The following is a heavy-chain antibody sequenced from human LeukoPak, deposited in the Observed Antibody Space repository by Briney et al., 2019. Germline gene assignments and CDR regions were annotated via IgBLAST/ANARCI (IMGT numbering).Heavy chain of an antibody. V-gene: IGHV4-39*01. Sequence: SETLSLTCTVSGGSMSRSNYYSGWIRQPPGKGLEWIGSIYYSGTTHYPPSLKSRVTISVDTSKNQFSLKLTSMTAADTAVYYCARHQISSSTFYYWGQGTLVTVSS. J-gene: IGHJ4*02. D-gene: IGHD6-6*01. CDR2: IYYSGTT. CDR3: ARHQISSSTFYY. CDR1: GGSMSRSNYY.